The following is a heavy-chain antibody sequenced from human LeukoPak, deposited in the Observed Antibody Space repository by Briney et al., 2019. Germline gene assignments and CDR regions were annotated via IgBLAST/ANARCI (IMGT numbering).Heavy chain of an antibody. CDR3: ARVGDGHNRPPDY. V-gene: IGHV4-34*01. CDR2: INHSGST. Sequence: PSETLSLTCAVYSGSFTGYYWSWIRQPPGKGLEWIGEINHSGSTNYNPSFKSRLTMSVDTSKNQFSLRLSSVTAADTAVYYCARVGDGHNRPPDYWGQGTLVTVSS. D-gene: IGHD5-24*01. CDR1: SGSFTGYY. J-gene: IGHJ4*02.